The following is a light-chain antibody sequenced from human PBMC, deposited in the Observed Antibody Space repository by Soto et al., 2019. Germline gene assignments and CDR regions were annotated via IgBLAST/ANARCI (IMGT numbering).Light chain of an antibody. J-gene: IGKJ1*01. Sequence: EIVLTQSPGTLSLSPGERATVSCRASQTVSRNYLAWYQKKPGQAPRLLIYGASNRATGIPDRFSGSGSGTDFTLTISRLEPEDFAVYYCQQYGTYRTFGQGTKVDIK. CDR3: QQYGTYRT. V-gene: IGKV3-20*01. CDR1: QTVSRNY. CDR2: GAS.